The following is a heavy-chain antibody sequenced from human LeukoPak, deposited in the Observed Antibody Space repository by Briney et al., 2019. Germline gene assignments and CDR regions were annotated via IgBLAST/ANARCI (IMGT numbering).Heavy chain of an antibody. CDR2: ISSSGSTI. CDR1: GLTFSSYA. D-gene: IGHD3-10*02. CDR3: AELGITMIGGV. V-gene: IGHV3-48*03. Sequence: PGGSLRLSCAASGLTFSSYAMNWVRQAPGKGREWVSYISSSGSTIYYADSVKGRFTISRDNAKNSLYLQMNSLRAEDTAVYYCAELGITMIGGVWGKGTTVTISS. J-gene: IGHJ6*04.